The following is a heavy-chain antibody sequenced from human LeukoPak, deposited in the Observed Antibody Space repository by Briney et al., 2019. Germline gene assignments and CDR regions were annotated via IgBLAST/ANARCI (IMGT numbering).Heavy chain of an antibody. V-gene: IGHV4-61*01. D-gene: IGHD2-2*01. CDR3: AREVIVVVPAAPLYNWFDP. Sequence: SETLSLTCTVSGGSVSSGSYYWSWIRQPPGKGLEWIGYIYYSGSTNYNPSLKSRVTISVDTPKNQFSLKLSSVTAADTAVYYCAREVIVVVPAAPLYNWFDPWGQGTLVTVSS. CDR2: IYYSGST. J-gene: IGHJ5*02. CDR1: GGSVSSGSYY.